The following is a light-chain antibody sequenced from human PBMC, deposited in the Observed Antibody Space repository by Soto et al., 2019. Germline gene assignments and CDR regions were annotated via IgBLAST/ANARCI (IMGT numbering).Light chain of an antibody. CDR3: QQYNNWPPT. J-gene: IGKJ1*01. CDR2: GAS. V-gene: IGKV3-20*01. CDR1: QSISSSF. Sequence: EIVLTQSPGIVSLSPGERASLSCGASQSISSSFLAWYQQKPGQAPRLLIYGASSRATGIPDRFSGAGSETDFTLTISSLQSEDFAVYYCQQYNNWPPTFGQGTKVDIK.